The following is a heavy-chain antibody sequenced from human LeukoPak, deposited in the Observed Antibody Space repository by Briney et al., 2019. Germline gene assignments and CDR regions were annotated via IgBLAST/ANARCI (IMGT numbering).Heavy chain of an antibody. CDR2: IYYSGST. V-gene: IGHV4-59*01. D-gene: IGHD3-3*01. Sequence: SETLSLTCTVSGGSISSYYWNWIRQPPGKGREWIGYIYYSGSTNYNPSLKSRVTISVDRSKNQFSLKLSSVTAADTAVYYCARSRGVLDYFHHWGQGTLVTVSS. CDR3: ARSRGVLDYFHH. J-gene: IGHJ1*01. CDR1: GGSISSYY.